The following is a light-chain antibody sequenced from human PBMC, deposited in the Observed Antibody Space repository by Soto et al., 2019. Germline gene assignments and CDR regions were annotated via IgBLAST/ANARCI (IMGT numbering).Light chain of an antibody. J-gene: IGLJ2*01. CDR2: SNN. V-gene: IGLV1-44*01. CDR1: SSNIGSNT. CDR3: AAWDDSLNGVV. Sequence: QSVLTQPPSASGTPGQRVTIFCSGSSSNIGSNTVNWYQQLPGTAPKPLIYSNNQRPSGVPDRFAGSKSGTSASLAISGLQSEDEADYYCAAWDDSLNGVVFGGGTKVTVL.